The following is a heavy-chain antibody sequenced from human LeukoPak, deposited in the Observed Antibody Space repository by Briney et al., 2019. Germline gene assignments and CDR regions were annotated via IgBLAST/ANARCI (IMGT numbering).Heavy chain of an antibody. CDR1: GYTFTGYY. Sequence: GASVKVSCKASGYTFTGYYTHWVRQAPGQGLEWMGWINPNSGGTNYAQKFQGRVTMTRDTSISTAFMELSRLRSDDTAVYYCAREEGMMATVFPEKHFDYWGQGTLVTVSS. CDR2: INPNSGGT. V-gene: IGHV1-2*02. D-gene: IGHD5-24*01. J-gene: IGHJ4*02. CDR3: AREEGMMATVFPEKHFDY.